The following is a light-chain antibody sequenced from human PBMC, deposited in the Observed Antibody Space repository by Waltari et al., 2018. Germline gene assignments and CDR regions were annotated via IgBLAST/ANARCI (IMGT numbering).Light chain of an antibody. CDR3: QQRSDWPPTT. CDR2: DAS. Sequence: EIVLTQSPATLSLSPGDRASLSCRASQSIRTYLAWYQQRPGQAPRLLIYDASNRATGIPARVSGSGSGTDFTLSITSLEPEDSAIYYCQQRSDWPPTTFGQGTRLEIK. J-gene: IGKJ5*01. V-gene: IGKV3-11*01. CDR1: QSIRTY.